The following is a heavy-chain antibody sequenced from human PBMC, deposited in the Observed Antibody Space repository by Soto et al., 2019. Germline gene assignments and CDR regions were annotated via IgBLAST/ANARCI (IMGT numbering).Heavy chain of an antibody. CDR3: AGERSGYSDY. CDR1: GYAFTSYA. V-gene: IGHV1-8*02. Sequence: QVQLVQSGAEVKKPGASVKVSCKASGYAFTSYAIHWVRQAAGQRLECMGWMNPTSGNTRYAQKFQGRVTMTRNTSISTADMVVSSLISEDTAVYYCAGERSGYSDYWGQGTLVTVSS. J-gene: IGHJ4*02. CDR2: MNPTSGNT. D-gene: IGHD3-3*01.